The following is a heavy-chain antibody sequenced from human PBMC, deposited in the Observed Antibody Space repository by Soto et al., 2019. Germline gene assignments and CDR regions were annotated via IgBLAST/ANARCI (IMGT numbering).Heavy chain of an antibody. D-gene: IGHD2-15*01. V-gene: IGHV4-39*01. CDR2: IYYSGST. Sequence: QLQLQESGPGLVKPSETLSLTCTVSGGSISSSSYYWGWIRQPPGKGLEWIGSIYYSGSTYYNPSLKSRVTISVDTSKNQFSLKLSSVTAADTAVYYCARHVHVMLGPGYFDYWGQGTLVTVSS. CDR3: ARHVHVMLGPGYFDY. J-gene: IGHJ4*02. CDR1: GGSISSSSYY.